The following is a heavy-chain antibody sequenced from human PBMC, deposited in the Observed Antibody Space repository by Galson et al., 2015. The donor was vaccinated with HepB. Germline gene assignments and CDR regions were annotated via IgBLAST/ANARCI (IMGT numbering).Heavy chain of an antibody. Sequence: SVKVSCKASGYTFTYRYLHWVRQAPGQALEWMGWITPFNGNTNYAQKFQDRVTITRDRSMSTAYMELSSLRSEDAAMYYCAESMPEDAFDIWGQGTTVTVSS. V-gene: IGHV1-45*02. CDR2: ITPFNGNT. J-gene: IGHJ3*02. CDR3: AESMPEDAFDI. CDR1: GYTFTYRY. D-gene: IGHD2-2*01.